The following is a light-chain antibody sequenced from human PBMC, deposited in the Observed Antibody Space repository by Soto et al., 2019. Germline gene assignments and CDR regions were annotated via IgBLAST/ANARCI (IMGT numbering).Light chain of an antibody. V-gene: IGKV3-15*01. CDR1: QSVSSN. Sequence: VVMNQSPATLSVSPGERATLALRSIQSVSSNLAWYQQKPGQAPRLLIYGASTRATGIPARFSGSGSGTEFTLTISSLQSEDFTVYYCQQYNNWPPVTFGQGTKVDIK. CDR2: GAS. CDR3: QQYNNWPPVT. J-gene: IGKJ1*01.